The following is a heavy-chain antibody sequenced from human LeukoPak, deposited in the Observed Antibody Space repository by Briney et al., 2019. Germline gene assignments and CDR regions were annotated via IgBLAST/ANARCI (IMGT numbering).Heavy chain of an antibody. CDR3: ATGYSSTWYYFDY. J-gene: IGHJ4*02. CDR2: IYHSGST. V-gene: IGHV4-59*11. D-gene: IGHD6-13*01. Sequence: SETLSVTCTVSGDSISSHYWSWIRQPPGKGLEWIGYIYHSGSTNYNPSLKSRVTISADTSKDQFSLKLASVTAADTAVYYCATGYSSTWYYFDYWGQGTLVTVSS. CDR1: GDSISSHY.